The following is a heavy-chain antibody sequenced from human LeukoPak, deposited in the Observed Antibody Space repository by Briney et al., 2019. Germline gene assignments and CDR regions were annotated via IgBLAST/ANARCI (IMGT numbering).Heavy chain of an antibody. J-gene: IGHJ4*02. CDR2: IIPIFGTA. Sequence: ASVKVSCKASGGTFSSYAISWVRQAPGQGLEWMGRIIPIFGTANYAQKFQGRVTITTDESTSTAYMELSSLRSEDTAVYYCARDTYCYDSRYDYWGQGTLVTVSS. CDR1: GGTFSSYA. D-gene: IGHD3-22*01. CDR3: ARDTYCYDSRYDY. V-gene: IGHV1-69*05.